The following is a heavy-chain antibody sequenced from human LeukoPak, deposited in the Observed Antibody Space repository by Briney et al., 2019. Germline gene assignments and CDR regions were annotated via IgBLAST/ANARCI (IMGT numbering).Heavy chain of an antibody. CDR2: IYHSGST. D-gene: IGHD2-2*03. Sequence: SETLSLTCTVSGYSINSGYYWGWIRQPPGKGLEWIGSIYHSGSTYYNPSLKSRVTISVDTSKNQFSLKLSSVTAADTAVYYCARDLGYCSSTSCYETAFDIWGQGTMVTVSS. V-gene: IGHV4-38-2*02. J-gene: IGHJ3*02. CDR1: GYSINSGYY. CDR3: ARDLGYCSSTSCYETAFDI.